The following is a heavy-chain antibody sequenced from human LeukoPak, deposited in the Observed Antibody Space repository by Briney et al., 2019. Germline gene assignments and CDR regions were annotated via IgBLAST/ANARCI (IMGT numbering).Heavy chain of an antibody. CDR2: ISSSGSTI. Sequence: GSLRLSCAASGFTFSDYYMSWIRQALGKGLEWVSYISSSGSTIYYADSVKGRFTISRDNAKNSLYLQMNSLRAEDTAVYYCARTYSSGWNDAFDIWGQRTMVTVSS. V-gene: IGHV3-11*01. J-gene: IGHJ3*02. D-gene: IGHD6-19*01. CDR3: ARTYSSGWNDAFDI. CDR1: GFTFSDYY.